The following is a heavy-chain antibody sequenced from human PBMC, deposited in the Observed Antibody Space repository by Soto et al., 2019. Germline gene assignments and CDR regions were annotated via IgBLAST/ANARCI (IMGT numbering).Heavy chain of an antibody. Sequence: GLLRDSCGAAGVTSSSYSMNCVRQAPGKGLEWVSYISSSSSTIYYADSVKGRFTISRDNAKNSLYLQMNSPRAEDTAVYYCARRPPITIFGVVIRNNWFAPWGQGTLVTVSS. D-gene: IGHD3-3*01. J-gene: IGHJ5*02. CDR3: ARRPPITIFGVVIRNNWFAP. V-gene: IGHV3-48*01. CDR1: GVTSSSYS. CDR2: ISSSSSTI.